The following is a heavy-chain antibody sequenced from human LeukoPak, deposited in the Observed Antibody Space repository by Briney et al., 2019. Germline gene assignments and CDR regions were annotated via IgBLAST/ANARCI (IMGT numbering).Heavy chain of an antibody. J-gene: IGHJ4*02. D-gene: IGHD3-22*01. Sequence: PSETLSLTCAVYGGSFSGYYWSWIRQPPGKGLEWIGEINHSGSTKYNPSLKSRVTISGDTSKNQFSLKLRSVTAADTAVYYCARALERYYYGSSGYYAHFDYWGQGTLVTVSS. CDR2: INHSGST. V-gene: IGHV4-34*01. CDR1: GGSFSGYY. CDR3: ARALERYYYGSSGYYAHFDY.